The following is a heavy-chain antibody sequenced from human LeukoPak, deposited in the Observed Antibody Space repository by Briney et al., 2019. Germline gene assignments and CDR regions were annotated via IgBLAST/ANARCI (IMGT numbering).Heavy chain of an antibody. CDR3: AKDRVYYYDSSGYYYFDY. CDR2: ISGSGGST. CDR1: GFTFSTYA. V-gene: IGHV3-23*01. J-gene: IGHJ4*02. D-gene: IGHD3-22*01. Sequence: GGSPRLSCAASGFTFSTYAMSWVRQAPGKGLEWVSAISGSGGSTYYADSVKGRFTISRDNSKNTLYLQMNSLRAEDTAVYYCAKDRVYYYDSSGYYYFDYWGQGTLVTVSS.